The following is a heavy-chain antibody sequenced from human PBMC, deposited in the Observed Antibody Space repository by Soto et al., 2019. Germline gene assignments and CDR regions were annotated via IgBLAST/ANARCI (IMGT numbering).Heavy chain of an antibody. CDR1: GFTFDDYA. V-gene: IGHV3-9*01. CDR3: AIFGMDV. Sequence: EVQLVESGGGLVQPGRSLRLSCAASGFTFDDYAMHWVRQAPGKGLEWVSGISWNSCSIGYADSVKGRFTISRDNAKNSLYLQMNSLRAEDTALYYCAIFGMDVWGQGTTVTVSS. J-gene: IGHJ6*02. CDR2: ISWNSCSI.